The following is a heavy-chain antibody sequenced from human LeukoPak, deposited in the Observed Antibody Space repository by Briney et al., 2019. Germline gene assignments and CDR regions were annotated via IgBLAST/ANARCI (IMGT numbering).Heavy chain of an antibody. J-gene: IGHJ4*02. V-gene: IGHV4-34*01. CDR3: ARGQVTAKFALFDY. CDR1: GGSFSGYY. Sequence: XCAVXGGSFSGYYWXWIRQPPGKGLEWIGEINHSGSTNYNPSLKSRVTISVNTSKNQFSLKLSSVTAADTAVYYCARGQVTAKFALFDYWGQGTLVTVSS. CDR2: INHSGST. D-gene: IGHD2-21*02.